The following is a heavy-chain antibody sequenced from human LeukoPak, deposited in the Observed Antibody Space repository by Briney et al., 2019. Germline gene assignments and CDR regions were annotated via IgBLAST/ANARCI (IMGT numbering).Heavy chain of an antibody. CDR1: GFTFSRYA. V-gene: IGHV3-30-3*01. D-gene: IGHD3-16*01. J-gene: IGHJ5*02. Sequence: PGRSLRLSCAASGFTFSRYAVHWVRQAPGKGLEWVAVISYDGSNKCYADSVKGRFTISRDNSKNTLYLQMNSLRAEDTAVYYCAKVTYDYLWGSFETWGQGTLVTVSS. CDR3: AKVTYDYLWGSFET. CDR2: ISYDGSNK.